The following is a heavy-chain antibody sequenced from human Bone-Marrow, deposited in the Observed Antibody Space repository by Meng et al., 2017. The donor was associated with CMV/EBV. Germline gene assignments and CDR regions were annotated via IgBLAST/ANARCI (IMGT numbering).Heavy chain of an antibody. CDR2: IYSGGST. D-gene: IGHD5-24*01. V-gene: IGHV3-66*02. J-gene: IGHJ4*02. Sequence: ESLKISCAASGFTVSSNYMSWVRQAPGKGLEWVSVIYSGGSTYYADSVEGLFTNSRDNSKNTLYLQMNSLRAEDTAVYYCARDKRGTIFDYWGQGTLVTVSS. CDR1: GFTVSSNY. CDR3: ARDKRGTIFDY.